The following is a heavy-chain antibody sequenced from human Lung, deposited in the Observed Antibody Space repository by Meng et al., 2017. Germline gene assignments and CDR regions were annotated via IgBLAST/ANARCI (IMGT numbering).Heavy chain of an antibody. V-gene: IGHV4-34*01. D-gene: IGHD4-11*01. CDR1: GGSFSDYY. CDR2: INHSGST. Sequence: VQLQQGGAGLLKPSETLSLTCVVSGGSFSDYYWSWIRQPPGKGLEWIGEINHSGSTNYNPSLESRATIPVDTSQNNLSLKLSSVTAADSAVYYCARGPTTMAHDFDYWGQGTLVTVSS. J-gene: IGHJ4*02. CDR3: ARGPTTMAHDFDY.